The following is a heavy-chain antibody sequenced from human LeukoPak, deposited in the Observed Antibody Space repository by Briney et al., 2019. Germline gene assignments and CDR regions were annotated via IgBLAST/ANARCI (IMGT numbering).Heavy chain of an antibody. V-gene: IGHV3-21*01. J-gene: IGHJ4*02. D-gene: IGHD5-12*01. CDR3: ARFIVAPYYFDY. Sequence: GGSLRLSCAASGFTFSNYNMNWVRQAPGKGLEWVSSITTTSTYIYYADSVKGRFTISRDNAKNSLYLQMNSLRVEDTAVYYCARFIVAPYYFDYWGQGTLVTVSS. CDR2: ITTTSTYI. CDR1: GFTFSNYN.